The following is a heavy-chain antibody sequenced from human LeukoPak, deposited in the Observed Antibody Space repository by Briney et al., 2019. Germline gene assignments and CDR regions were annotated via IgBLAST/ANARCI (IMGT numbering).Heavy chain of an antibody. J-gene: IGHJ4*02. CDR3: ARGQEYSYGYPFDY. Sequence: SVKVSCKASGYTFTSYGISWVRQAPGQGLEWMGGIIPIFGTANYAQKFQGRVTITADESTSTAYMELSSLRSEDTAVYYCARGQEYSYGYPFDYWGQGTLVTVSS. CDR1: GYTFTSYG. CDR2: IIPIFGTA. D-gene: IGHD5-18*01. V-gene: IGHV1-69*13.